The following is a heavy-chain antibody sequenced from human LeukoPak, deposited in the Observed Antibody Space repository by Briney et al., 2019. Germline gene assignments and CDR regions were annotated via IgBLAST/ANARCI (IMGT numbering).Heavy chain of an antibody. D-gene: IGHD4-17*01. CDR1: GFTFSSYG. J-gene: IGHJ4*02. CDR3: ARDRTTVTTFCIGN. Sequence: GGSLRLSCAASGFTFSSYGMHWVRQAPGKGLEWVALIYSDGSNRYYADSVKGRFTISRDKSKNTLYLQMNSLRVEDTAVYYCARDRTTVTTFCIGNWGQGTLATVSS. V-gene: IGHV3-33*01. CDR2: IYSDGSNR.